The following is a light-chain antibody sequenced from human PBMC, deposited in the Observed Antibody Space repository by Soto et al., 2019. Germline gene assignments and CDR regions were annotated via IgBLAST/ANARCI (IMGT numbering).Light chain of an antibody. CDR2: EVN. Sequence: QSVLTQPASVSGSPGQSITISCTGTSSDVGYHNYVSWYRQHPGKAPRLMIYEVNNRPSGVSNRFSGSKSGNTASLTISGIQAEDEADYYCRSCTSSSTLLYVFGTGTRSPS. V-gene: IGLV2-14*01. J-gene: IGLJ1*01. CDR1: SSDVGYHNY. CDR3: RSCTSSSTLLYV.